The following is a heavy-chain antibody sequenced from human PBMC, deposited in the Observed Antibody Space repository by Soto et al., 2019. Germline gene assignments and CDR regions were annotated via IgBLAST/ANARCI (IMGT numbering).Heavy chain of an antibody. CDR3: SRHCPDSKYQCRGGSCFNYYYYYMDV. CDR1: GGSISSSSYY. Sequence: SETLSLTCTVSGGSISSSSYYWGWIRQPPGKGLEWIGSIYYSGSTYYNPAHKSRVTLSVVTSKNQFSRKLSSVTAADTAVYYCSRHCPDSKYQCRGGSCFNYYYYYMDVWGKGTTVTVSS. J-gene: IGHJ6*03. V-gene: IGHV4-39*01. D-gene: IGHD2-15*01. CDR2: IYYSGST.